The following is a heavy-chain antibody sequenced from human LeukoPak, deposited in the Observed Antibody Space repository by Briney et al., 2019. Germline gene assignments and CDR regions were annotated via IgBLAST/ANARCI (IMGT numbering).Heavy chain of an antibody. CDR1: GFTFSSYW. V-gene: IGHV3-7*01. CDR2: IKQDGSEK. J-gene: IGHJ4*02. D-gene: IGHD4-17*01. CDR3: AREGRKDYGDFFDY. Sequence: PGGSLRLSCAASGFTFSSYWMSWVRQAPGKGLEWVANIKQDGSEKYYVDSVKGRFTISRDNAKNSLYLQMNSLIAEDTAVYYCAREGRKDYGDFFDYWGQGTLVTVSS.